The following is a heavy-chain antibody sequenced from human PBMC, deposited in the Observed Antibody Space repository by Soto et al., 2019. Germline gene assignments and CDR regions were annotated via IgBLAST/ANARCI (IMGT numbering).Heavy chain of an antibody. CDR1: AGTISSYY. D-gene: IGHD6-6*01. Sequence: PSETLSLTCSVSAGTISSYYWSGIRQPPGKGLEWIGYVYYSGNTNYNRSLKIRVTITIDTSKTQFSLKLRSVTGADTAVYFCARSISARPEDDIWGQGTMVNVSS. CDR2: VYYSGNT. V-gene: IGHV4-59*01. J-gene: IGHJ3*02. CDR3: ARSISARPEDDI.